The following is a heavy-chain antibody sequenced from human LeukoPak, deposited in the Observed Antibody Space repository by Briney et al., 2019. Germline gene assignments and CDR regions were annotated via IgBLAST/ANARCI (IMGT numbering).Heavy chain of an antibody. CDR1: GGSFSGYY. D-gene: IGHD3-22*01. V-gene: IGHV4-39*01. Sequence: TETLSLTCAVYGGSFSGYYWGWIRQPPGKGLEWIGSIYYSGSTYYNPSLKSRVTISVDTSKNQFSLKLSSVTAADTAVYYCARLTYYYDSSGHLGGWFDPWGQGTLVTVSS. J-gene: IGHJ5*02. CDR2: IYYSGST. CDR3: ARLTYYYDSSGHLGGWFDP.